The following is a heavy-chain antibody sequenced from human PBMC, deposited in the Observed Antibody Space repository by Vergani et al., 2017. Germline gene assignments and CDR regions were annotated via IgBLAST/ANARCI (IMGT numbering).Heavy chain of an antibody. Sequence: QVQLMQSGAEVKKPGASVKVSCKASGYTFTTYAMHWVRQAPGQRLEWMGWINTDNGNPKYSQKFQNRVTITRDTSASTVYMEVSSLRYEDTAVYYCARDDWELLPEGYWGQGTLVTVSS. CDR2: INTDNGNP. D-gene: IGHD1-26*01. CDR1: GYTFTTYA. J-gene: IGHJ4*02. V-gene: IGHV1-3*04. CDR3: ARDDWELLPEGY.